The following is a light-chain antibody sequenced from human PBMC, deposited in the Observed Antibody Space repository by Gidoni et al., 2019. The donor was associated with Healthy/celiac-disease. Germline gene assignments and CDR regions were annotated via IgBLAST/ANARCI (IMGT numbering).Light chain of an antibody. CDR2: AAS. V-gene: IGKV1-39*01. CDR3: QQSYSTPET. Sequence: DIQMTQSPSSLSASVGDRVTITCRASQSISSYLNCYQQKQGKAPKLLIYAASSLQSGVPSRFSGSGSGTDFTLTISSLQPEDFATYYCQQSYSTPETFGQGTKVEIK. CDR1: QSISSY. J-gene: IGKJ1*01.